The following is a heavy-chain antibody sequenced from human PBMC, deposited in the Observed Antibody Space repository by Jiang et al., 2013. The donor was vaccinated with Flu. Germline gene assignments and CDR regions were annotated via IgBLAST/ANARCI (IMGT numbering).Heavy chain of an antibody. D-gene: IGHD3-22*01. CDR3: ARGSLLYYYDSSGYYSSLDY. Sequence: AVISYDGSNKYYADSVKGRFTISRDNSKNTLYLQMNSLRAEDTAVYYCARGSLLYYYDSSGYYSSLDYWGQGTLVTVSS. V-gene: IGHV3-30-3*01. J-gene: IGHJ4*02. CDR2: ISYDGSNK.